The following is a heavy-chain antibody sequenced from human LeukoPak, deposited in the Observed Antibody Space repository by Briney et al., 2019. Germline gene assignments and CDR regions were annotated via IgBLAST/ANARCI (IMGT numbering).Heavy chain of an antibody. CDR2: IKQDGREK. Sequence: GGSLRLSCAASGFTFSIYWMSWVRQAPGKGLEWVANIKQDGREKYYLDSVKGRFTISRDNAKNSLYLQMNSLRAEDTAVYYCARGQTTVTNWGQGTLVTVSS. CDR3: ARGQTTVTN. J-gene: IGHJ4*02. CDR1: GFTFSIYW. D-gene: IGHD4-17*01. V-gene: IGHV3-7*03.